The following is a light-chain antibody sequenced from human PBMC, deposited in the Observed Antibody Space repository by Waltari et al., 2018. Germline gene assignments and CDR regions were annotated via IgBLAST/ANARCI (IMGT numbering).Light chain of an antibody. J-gene: IGKJ2*01. Sequence: DIQMTQSPSSLSASVGDRVTITCRASQSISNYLNWYQQKPGKAPKLLIYAASTLQSGVPSRFSGSGSGTDFTLTISSLQPEDFAVYYCQLYDTSHTYTFGQGTKLEIK. CDR3: QLYDTSHTYT. CDR2: AAS. V-gene: IGKV1-39*01. CDR1: QSISNY.